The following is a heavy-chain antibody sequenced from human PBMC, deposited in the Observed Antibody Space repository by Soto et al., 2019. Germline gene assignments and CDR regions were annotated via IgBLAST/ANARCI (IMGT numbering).Heavy chain of an antibody. V-gene: IGHV1-18*01. CDR1: GYIFTSYG. D-gene: IGHD2-21*01. J-gene: IGHJ4*02. CDR3: ARVDSKYCGGDCYSGY. CDR2: ISVYNGNT. Sequence: QVELVQSGAEVKKPGASVKVSCKASGYIFTSYGITWVRQAPGQVLEWMGWISVYNGNTNYEQKLQGRVTMTTDLSTGTAYMELRSLRSDDTAVYYCARVDSKYCGGDCYSGYWGQGTRVTVSS.